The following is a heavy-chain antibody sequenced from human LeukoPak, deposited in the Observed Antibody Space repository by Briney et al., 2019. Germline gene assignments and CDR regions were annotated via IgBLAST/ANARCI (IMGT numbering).Heavy chain of an antibody. D-gene: IGHD2-21*01. J-gene: IGHJ4*02. CDR2: IYTSGST. CDR1: GGSISSYY. Sequence: SETLSLTCTVSGGSISSYYWSWIRQPAGKGLEWIGRIYTSGSTNYNPSLKSRVTMSVDTSKNQFSLKLSSVTAADTAVYYCARHSGLGVVSPYFDFWGQGILVTVSS. V-gene: IGHV4-4*07. CDR3: ARHSGLGVVSPYFDF.